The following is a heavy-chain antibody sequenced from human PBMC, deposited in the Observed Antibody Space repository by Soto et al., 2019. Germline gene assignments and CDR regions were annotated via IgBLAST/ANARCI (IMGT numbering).Heavy chain of an antibody. CDR3: ARARGNNYALEY. Sequence: GGSLRLSCAASGFTFSSYGMHWVRQAPGKGLEWVAGLWYDGSNKNYADSVKGRFTISRDNSKNMLYLQMNSLRAEDTAVYSCARARGNNYALEYWGQGTQVTVSS. D-gene: IGHD5-18*01. V-gene: IGHV3-33*01. CDR1: GFTFSSYG. CDR2: LWYDGSNK. J-gene: IGHJ4*02.